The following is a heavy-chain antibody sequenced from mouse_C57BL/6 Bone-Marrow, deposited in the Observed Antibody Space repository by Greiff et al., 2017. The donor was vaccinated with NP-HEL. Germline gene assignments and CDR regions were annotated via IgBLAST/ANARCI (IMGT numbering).Heavy chain of an antibody. CDR3: ARDGHSNRYYFDY. CDR1: GFTFSSYA. V-gene: IGHV5-4*01. CDR2: ISDGGSYT. D-gene: IGHD2-5*01. Sequence: EVQRVESGGGLVKPGGSLKLSCAASGFTFSSYAMSWVRQTPEKRLEWVATISDGGSYTYYPDNVKGRFTISRDNAKNNLYLQMSHLKSEDTAMYYCARDGHSNRYYFDYWGQGTTLTVSS. J-gene: IGHJ2*01.